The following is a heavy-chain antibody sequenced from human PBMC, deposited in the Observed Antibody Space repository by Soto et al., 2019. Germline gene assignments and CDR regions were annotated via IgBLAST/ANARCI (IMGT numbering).Heavy chain of an antibody. Sequence: PSETLSLTCTVSGGSISSYYWSWIRQSAGKGLEWIGRIYNGGNTQYNPSLKSRVTMSADTSKNQFSLRLNSVTAADTAVYYCARDGSDSYGLDVWGQGTTVTVPS. CDR1: GGSISSYY. D-gene: IGHD3-10*01. CDR2: IYNGGNT. J-gene: IGHJ6*02. V-gene: IGHV4-4*07. CDR3: ARDGSDSYGLDV.